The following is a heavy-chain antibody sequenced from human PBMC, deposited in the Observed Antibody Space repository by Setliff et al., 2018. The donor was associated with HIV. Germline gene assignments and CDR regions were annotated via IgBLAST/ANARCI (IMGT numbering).Heavy chain of an antibody. CDR3: ARGPAPREPTATRYFDY. CDR2: IDTNTGGT. Sequence: ASVKVSCKASGYTFIAYYIHWVRQAPGKGLEWMGCIDTNTGGTSYAYRFKGRVTLTRDTSITTAYMELTRMKSVDTAVYYCARGPAPREPTATRYFDYWGQGDLVTVSS. D-gene: IGHD2-2*01. V-gene: IGHV1-2*07. J-gene: IGHJ4*02. CDR1: GYTFIAYY.